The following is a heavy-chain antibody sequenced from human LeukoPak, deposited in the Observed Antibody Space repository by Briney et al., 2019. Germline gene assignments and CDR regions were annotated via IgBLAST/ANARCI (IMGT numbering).Heavy chain of an antibody. D-gene: IGHD2-2*01. V-gene: IGHV3-23*01. CDR1: RFTFSDYA. Sequence: GGSLRLSCAASRFTFSDYAMSWLRQAPGRGLEWVSAISDSGVDTYYADSVKGRFTMSRDNSKSTLYLQMNRLRAEDTAVYYCANGNSNSPKDYWGHGTLVTVSS. CDR3: ANGNSNSPKDY. CDR2: ISDSGVDT. J-gene: IGHJ4*01.